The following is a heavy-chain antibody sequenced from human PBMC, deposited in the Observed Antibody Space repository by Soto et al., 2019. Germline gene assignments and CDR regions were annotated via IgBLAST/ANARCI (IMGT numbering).Heavy chain of an antibody. CDR3: AKRNYGSEFDY. J-gene: IGHJ4*02. V-gene: IGHV3-23*01. CDR2: ISGSGGST. CDR1: GVTFSSYA. Sequence: GGSLRLSCASSGVTFSSYAMNWVRQAPGKGLEWVSVISGSGGSTYYADSVKGRFTISRDNSKNTLYLQMNSLRAEDTAVYYCAKRNYGSEFDYWGQGTLVTVSS. D-gene: IGHD3-10*01.